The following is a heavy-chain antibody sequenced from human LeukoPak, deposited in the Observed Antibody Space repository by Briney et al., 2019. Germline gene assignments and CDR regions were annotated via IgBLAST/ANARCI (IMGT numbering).Heavy chain of an antibody. Sequence: SVKVSCKASGGTFSSYAISWVRQAPGQGLEWMGGIIPIFGTANYAQKFQGRVTITADESTSTAYMELSSLRSDDTAVYYCARSLNYYDILTGYSTSNWFDPWGQGTLVTVSS. CDR2: IIPIFGTA. J-gene: IGHJ5*02. D-gene: IGHD3-9*01. CDR1: GGTFSSYA. V-gene: IGHV1-69*13. CDR3: ARSLNYYDILTGYSTSNWFDP.